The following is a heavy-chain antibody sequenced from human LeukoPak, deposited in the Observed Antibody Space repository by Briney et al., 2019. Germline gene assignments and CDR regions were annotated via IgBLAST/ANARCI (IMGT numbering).Heavy chain of an antibody. CDR1: GFTFSTYR. CDR2: ITSSSNSI. J-gene: IGHJ4*02. D-gene: IGHD1-26*01. Sequence: GGSLRLSCAASGFTFSTYRMNWVRQAPGKGLEWVSSITSSSNSIYYADSVKGRFAISRDNAKNSLFLQMNSLRVEDTAVYFCATRPASETYFAVFDYWGQGTLVTVSS. V-gene: IGHV3-21*04. CDR3: ATRPASETYFAVFDY.